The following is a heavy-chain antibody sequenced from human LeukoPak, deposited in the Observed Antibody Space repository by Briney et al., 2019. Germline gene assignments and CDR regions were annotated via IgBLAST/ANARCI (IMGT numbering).Heavy chain of an antibody. J-gene: IGHJ3*02. CDR3: ARAALGYSNYYAFDI. CDR2: ISYDGSNK. D-gene: IGHD4-11*01. CDR1: GFTFSSYG. Sequence: GSLRLSCAASGFTFSSYGMHWVRQAPGKGLEWVAVISYDGSNKYYADSVKGRFTISRDNSKNTLYLQMDSLRAEDTAVYYCARAALGYSNYYAFDIWGQGTMVTVSS. V-gene: IGHV3-30*03.